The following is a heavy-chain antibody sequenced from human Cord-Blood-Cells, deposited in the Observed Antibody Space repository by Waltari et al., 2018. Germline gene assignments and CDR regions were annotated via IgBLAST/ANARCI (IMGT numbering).Heavy chain of an antibody. CDR1: GYTFTGYY. J-gene: IGHJ6*02. V-gene: IGHV1-2*04. CDR3: AAAGTSNYGMDV. Sequence: QVQLVQSGAEVKKPGASVKVSCKASGYTFTGYYMHWVRQAPGQGLEWMGWINPKRGGTTYAQKFQGWVTMTRDTSISTAYMELSRLRSDDTAVYYCAAAGTSNYGMDVWGQGTTVTVSS. D-gene: IGHD6-13*01. CDR2: INPKRGGT.